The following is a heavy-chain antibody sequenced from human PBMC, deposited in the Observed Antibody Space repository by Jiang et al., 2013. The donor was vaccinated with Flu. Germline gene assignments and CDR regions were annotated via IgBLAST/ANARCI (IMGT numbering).Heavy chain of an antibody. V-gene: IGHV3-21*01. D-gene: IGHD3-9*01. Sequence: FTFSSYSMNWVRQAPGKGLEWVSSISSSSSYIYYADSVKGRFTISRDNAKNSLYLQMNSLRAEDTAVYYCARGFYDILTGYYLGGDFDYWGQGTLVTVSS. J-gene: IGHJ4*02. CDR2: ISSSSSYI. CDR3: ARGFYDILTGYYLGGDFDY. CDR1: FTFSSYS.